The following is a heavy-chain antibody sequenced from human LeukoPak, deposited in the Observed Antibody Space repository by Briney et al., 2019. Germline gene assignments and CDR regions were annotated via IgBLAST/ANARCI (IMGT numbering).Heavy chain of an antibody. V-gene: IGHV3-66*01. Sequence: GGSLRLSCAASGFAVSSNCMSWVRQPPGKGLEWVSVMYRGETTHYADSVKGRFTISRDNSKNMLYLQMDSLRAEDTAVYYCARDQVPMITFGGAPDYWGQGTLVTVSS. J-gene: IGHJ4*02. CDR1: GFAVSSNC. CDR2: MYRGETT. D-gene: IGHD3-16*01. CDR3: ARDQVPMITFGGAPDY.